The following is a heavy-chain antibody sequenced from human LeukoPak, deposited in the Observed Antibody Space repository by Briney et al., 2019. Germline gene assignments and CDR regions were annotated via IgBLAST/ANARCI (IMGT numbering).Heavy chain of an antibody. V-gene: IGHV4-34*01. CDR3: ARGLVVARHDAFDI. J-gene: IGHJ3*02. CDR2: INHSGST. CDR1: GGSFSGYY. Sequence: KPSETLSLTCAVYGGSFSGYYWSWIRQPPGKGLEWIGEINHSGSTNYNPSLKSRVTISVDTSKNQFSLKLSSVTAADTAVYYCARGLVVARHDAFDIWGQGTMVTVSS. D-gene: IGHD2-21*01.